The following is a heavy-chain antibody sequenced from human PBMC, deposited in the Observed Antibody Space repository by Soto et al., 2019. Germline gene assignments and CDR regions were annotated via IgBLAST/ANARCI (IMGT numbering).Heavy chain of an antibody. J-gene: IGHJ6*02. D-gene: IGHD2-2*01. CDR3: ARSQGSSTSLEIYDYYYYGMDV. Sequence: QVQLVQSGAEVKKPGSSVKVSCKASGGTFSNYAISWVRQAPGQGLEWMGGIIPISGTANYAQKFQGRVTITSGESTSTAYMALSSLRSADTSVYYCARSQGSSTSLEIYDYYYYGMDVWGQGTTVTVSS. CDR1: GGTFSNYA. V-gene: IGHV1-69*01. CDR2: IIPISGTA.